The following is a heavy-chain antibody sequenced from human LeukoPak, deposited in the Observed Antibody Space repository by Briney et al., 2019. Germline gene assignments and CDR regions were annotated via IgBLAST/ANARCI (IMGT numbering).Heavy chain of an antibody. D-gene: IGHD3-10*01. Sequence: GGSLRLSCAASGFTFSDYYMSWIRQAPGKGLEWVSYISSSSSYTNYADSVKGRFTISRDNAKNTLYLQMNSLRAEDTAVYYCARSWFSTYFDYWGQGTLVTVSS. J-gene: IGHJ4*02. CDR2: ISSSSSYT. CDR3: ARSWFSTYFDY. CDR1: GFTFSDYY. V-gene: IGHV3-11*03.